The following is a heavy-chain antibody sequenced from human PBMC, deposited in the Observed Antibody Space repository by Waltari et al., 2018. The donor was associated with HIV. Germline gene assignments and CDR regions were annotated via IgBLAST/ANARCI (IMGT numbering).Heavy chain of an antibody. CDR1: GGSFSGYY. Sequence: QVHLQQWGAGLLKPSETLSLTCAIYGGSFSGYYWSWFRQAPEKGLEWIGEISHSGSTNYNPSLKSRVTMSLDTSKNQFSLKLSSVTAADTAVYYCARKDDYYDDNRYTLLFDSWGQGTLVTVSS. CDR3: ARKDDYYDDNRYTLLFDS. J-gene: IGHJ4*02. V-gene: IGHV4-34*01. CDR2: ISHSGST. D-gene: IGHD3-16*01.